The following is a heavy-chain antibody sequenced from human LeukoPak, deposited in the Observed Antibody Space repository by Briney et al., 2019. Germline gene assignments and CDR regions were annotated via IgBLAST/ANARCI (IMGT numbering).Heavy chain of an antibody. D-gene: IGHD1-26*01. CDR1: GFTFSSYS. CDR3: ASWGEGALDN. Sequence: GGSLRLSCAASGFTFSSYSMNWVRQAPGKGLEWISYISTSTTTIYYANSVKGRFTISRDNAKKSLYLQMNSLRVEDTGVYYCASWGEGALDNWGQGTLVTVSS. V-gene: IGHV3-48*01. J-gene: IGHJ4*02. CDR2: ISTSTTTI.